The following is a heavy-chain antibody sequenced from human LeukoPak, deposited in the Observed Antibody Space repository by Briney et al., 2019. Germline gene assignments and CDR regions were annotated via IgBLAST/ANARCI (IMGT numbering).Heavy chain of an antibody. CDR1: GYTFTSYG. Sequence: EASVKVSCKASGYTFTSYGICWVRQAPGQGLEWMGWISAYNGNTNYAQKLQGRVTMTTDTSTSTAYMELRSLRSDDTAVYYCARRITMIGSDYWGQGTLVTVSS. CDR3: ARRITMIGSDY. V-gene: IGHV1-18*01. J-gene: IGHJ4*02. CDR2: ISAYNGNT. D-gene: IGHD3-22*01.